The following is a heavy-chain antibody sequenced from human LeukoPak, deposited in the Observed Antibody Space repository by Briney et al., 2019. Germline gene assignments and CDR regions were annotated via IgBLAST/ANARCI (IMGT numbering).Heavy chain of an antibody. Sequence: ASVKVSCKASGYTFTRYYLHWVRQAPGQGLEWMGIINPSGGRTNNAQQFQGRVTMTRDTSTCTVYMQLSSLRSEDTAVYYCARDLAIAAAPYGMDVWGQGTTVTVSS. V-gene: IGHV1-46*01. CDR1: GYTFTRYY. D-gene: IGHD6-13*01. J-gene: IGHJ6*02. CDR3: ARDLAIAAAPYGMDV. CDR2: INPSGGRT.